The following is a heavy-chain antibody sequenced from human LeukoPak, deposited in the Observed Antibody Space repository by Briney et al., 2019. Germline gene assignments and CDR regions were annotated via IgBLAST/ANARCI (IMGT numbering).Heavy chain of an antibody. CDR1: GGSFSSYY. CDR2: IYYSGST. Sequence: SETLCLTCAVSGGSFSSYYWSWIRQPPGKGLEWFGFIYYSGSTNYTPALESRVTISVDTSKKQYSLKLRSATAADTAVYYCASRREMATITVFYYYYYIDVWGKGTTVTVSS. V-gene: IGHV4-59*01. J-gene: IGHJ6*03. CDR3: ASRREMATITVFYYYYYIDV. D-gene: IGHD5-24*01.